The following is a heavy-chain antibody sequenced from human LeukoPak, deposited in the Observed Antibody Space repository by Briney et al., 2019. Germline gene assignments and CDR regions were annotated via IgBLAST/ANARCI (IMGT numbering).Heavy chain of an antibody. Sequence: SQTLSLTCTVSGGSINSGDYYWSWIRQHPGKGLEWIGSIYYSGSTYYNPSLKSRVTISVDTSKNQFSLKLSSVTAADTAVYYCARHPLVVVAANYYYYGMDVWGKGTTVTVPS. D-gene: IGHD2-15*01. J-gene: IGHJ6*04. CDR3: ARHPLVVVAANYYYYGMDV. V-gene: IGHV4-30-2*03. CDR2: IYYSGST. CDR1: GGSINSGDYY.